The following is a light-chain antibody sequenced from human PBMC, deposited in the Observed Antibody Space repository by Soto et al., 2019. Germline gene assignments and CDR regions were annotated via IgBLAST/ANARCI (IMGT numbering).Light chain of an antibody. J-gene: IGKJ4*01. CDR2: AAS. Sequence: DIQLTQSPSFLSASVGDRVTITCRTSQDISSYLAWYQQKPGKTPQLLISAASTLQSGVPSRFSGSGSGTEFTLTVSALQPEDFAIYYCQQLRSYPVSVGGATKVEI. CDR3: QQLRSYPVS. V-gene: IGKV1-9*01. CDR1: QDISSY.